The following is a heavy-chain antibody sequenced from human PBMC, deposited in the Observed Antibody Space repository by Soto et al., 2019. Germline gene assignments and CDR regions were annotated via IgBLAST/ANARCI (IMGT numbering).Heavy chain of an antibody. V-gene: IGHV4-61*01. CDR3: ARLSAAWFDP. J-gene: IGHJ5*02. CDR1: GGSVSSGSYY. D-gene: IGHD6-19*01. CDR2: IYHSGST. Sequence: QVQLQESGPGLVKPSETLSLTCTVSGGSVSSGSYYWGWIRQPPGKGLEWIGYIYHSGSTNYNPSLKSRATISVDTSKNQFSLSLTSVTAADTAAYYCARLSAAWFDPWGQGTLVTVDS.